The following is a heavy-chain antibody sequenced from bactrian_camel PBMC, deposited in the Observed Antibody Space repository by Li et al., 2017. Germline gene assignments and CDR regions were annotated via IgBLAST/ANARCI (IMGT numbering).Heavy chain of an antibody. CDR3: AKTGDGGTWGEFNY. V-gene: IGHV3S63*01. CDR2: VDTGKRTT. D-gene: IGHD6*01. CDR1: GYISNYC. J-gene: IGHJ4*01. Sequence: HVQLVESGGGSVQAGGSLRLTCATSGYISNYCLAWFRRGPGKEREGLAAVDTGKRTTYYADSVKGRFTISRDNDKNTVWLQLNSLKNEDTAMYYCAKTGDGGTWGEFNYWGQGTQVTVS.